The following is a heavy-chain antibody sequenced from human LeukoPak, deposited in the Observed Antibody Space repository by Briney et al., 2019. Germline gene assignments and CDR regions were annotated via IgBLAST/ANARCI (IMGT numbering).Heavy chain of an antibody. CDR1: GYSFTSYW. CDR2: IYPGDSDT. D-gene: IGHD2-2*01. V-gene: IGHV5-51*01. CDR3: GRLGGSRTSCHDGGCAP. J-gene: IGHJ5*02. Sequence: GESLKISCKGSGYSFTSYWIGWVRQMPGKGLEWMGIIYPGDSDTRYSPSFQGQVTISADKSISTAYLQWSSLTASDTAIYYCGRLGGSRTSCHDGGCAPWGQGILVTVSS.